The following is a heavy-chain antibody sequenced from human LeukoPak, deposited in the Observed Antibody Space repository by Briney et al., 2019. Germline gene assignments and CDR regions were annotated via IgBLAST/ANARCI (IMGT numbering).Heavy chain of an antibody. CDR3: TTAGDFWGNDY. V-gene: IGHV3-15*01. CDR2: IKAKTDGGTT. CDR1: GFTFTDAW. Sequence: KPGGSLRLSCEASGFTFTDAWMSWVRQPPGKRLEWVGRIKAKTDGGTTDYPAPVKGRFTISRDDSKNTLYLQMNSLKTEDTAVYYCTTAGDFWGNDYWGQGTLVTVSS. D-gene: IGHD3-3*01. J-gene: IGHJ4*02.